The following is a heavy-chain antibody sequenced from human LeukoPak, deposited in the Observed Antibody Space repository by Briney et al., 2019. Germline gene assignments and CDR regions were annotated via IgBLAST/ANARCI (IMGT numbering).Heavy chain of an antibody. V-gene: IGHV3-30*18. J-gene: IGHJ4*02. Sequence: GGSLTLSCAASGFTFSTSVMHSVRQAPGKRLEWVAVISYDGNNKYYADFVKGRFTIARDNSKNTLYVQMNSLRAEDTAVYYCAKEVIAAGGNFEYWGQGTLVTVSS. CDR3: AKEVIAAGGNFEY. D-gene: IGHD6-13*01. CDR2: ISYDGNNK. CDR1: GFTFSTSV.